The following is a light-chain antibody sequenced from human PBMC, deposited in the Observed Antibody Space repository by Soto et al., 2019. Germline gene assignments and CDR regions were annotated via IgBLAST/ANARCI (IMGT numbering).Light chain of an antibody. CDR2: AAS. Sequence: DVPMTQSPSSLSASVGDTVTITCRASQGIAFYLAWFQQRPGKAPNLLISAASNLQSGVPSRFSGSGSGTDFTLTISSLQPEDVATYYCQKYDTAPFTFGPGTRV. CDR1: QGIAFY. CDR3: QKYDTAPFT. J-gene: IGKJ3*01. V-gene: IGKV1-27*01.